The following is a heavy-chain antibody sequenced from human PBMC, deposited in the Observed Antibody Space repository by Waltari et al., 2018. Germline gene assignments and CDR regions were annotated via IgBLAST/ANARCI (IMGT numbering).Heavy chain of an antibody. J-gene: IGHJ2*01. CDR3: ARGRGPNLNGDYAWYFDL. CDR1: GGSIRSNY. Sequence: QVQLQESGPGLVKPSETLSLTCTVSGGSIRSNYWSWIGQPPGMGLVGNSYYSGSANHNPALKRRVTITVATAKNQCSLKLRSVTAADTAVYYCARGRGPNLNGDYAWYFDLWGRGTLVTVSS. CDR2: SYYSGSA. V-gene: IGHV4-59*13. D-gene: IGHD4-17*01.